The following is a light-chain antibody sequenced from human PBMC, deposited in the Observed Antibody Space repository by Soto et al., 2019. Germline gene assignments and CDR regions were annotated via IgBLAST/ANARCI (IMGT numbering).Light chain of an antibody. J-gene: IGKJ5*01. CDR2: GAS. CDR1: QSVGSS. Sequence: EIVMTQSPATLSVSPGERATLSCRASQSVGSSLAWYQQKPGQAPRLLIYGASTRATGIPARFSVSESGTEFTLTISSLQYEDSAVYYCQQYHSWPTFGQGTRLEIK. V-gene: IGKV3-15*01. CDR3: QQYHSWPT.